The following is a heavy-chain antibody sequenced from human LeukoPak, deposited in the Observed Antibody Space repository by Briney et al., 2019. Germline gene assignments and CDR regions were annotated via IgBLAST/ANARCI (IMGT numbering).Heavy chain of an antibody. CDR2: IYPGDSDT. J-gene: IGHJ3*02. Sequence: GESLKISCKGSGYSFTSYWIGWVRQMPGKGLEWMGIIYPGDSDTRYSPSFQGQVTISANKSISTAYLQWSSLKASDTAMYYCASQIADIPDAFDIWGQGTMVTVSS. CDR3: ASQIADIPDAFDI. D-gene: IGHD2-2*02. V-gene: IGHV5-51*01. CDR1: GYSFTSYW.